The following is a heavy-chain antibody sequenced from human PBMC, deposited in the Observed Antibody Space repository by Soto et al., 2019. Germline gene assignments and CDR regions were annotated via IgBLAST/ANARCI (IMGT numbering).Heavy chain of an antibody. D-gene: IGHD2-15*01. CDR2: ISGSGGST. Sequence: PGGSQRLSCAASGFTFRSYARSWVRQAPGKGLEWVSAISGSGGSTYYADSVKGRFTISRDNSKNTLYLQMNSLRAEDTAVYYCAKDAPPYCSGGSCYVLQIDYWGQGTLVTVSS. V-gene: IGHV3-23*01. CDR3: AKDAPPYCSGGSCYVLQIDY. CDR1: GFTFRSYA. J-gene: IGHJ4*02.